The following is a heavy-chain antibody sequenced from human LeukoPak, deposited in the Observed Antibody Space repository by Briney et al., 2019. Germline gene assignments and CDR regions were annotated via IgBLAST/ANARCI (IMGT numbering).Heavy chain of an antibody. CDR1: GGSISSGGYY. Sequence: SETLSLTCTVSGGSISSGGYYWSWIRQHPGKGLEWIGYIYYSGSTYYNPSLKSRVTISVDTSKNQFSLKLSSVTAADTAVYYCARDSRTDDYYYYGMDVWGQGTTVTVSS. J-gene: IGHJ6*02. CDR3: ARDSRTDDYYYYGMDV. D-gene: IGHD6-13*01. V-gene: IGHV4-31*03. CDR2: IYYSGST.